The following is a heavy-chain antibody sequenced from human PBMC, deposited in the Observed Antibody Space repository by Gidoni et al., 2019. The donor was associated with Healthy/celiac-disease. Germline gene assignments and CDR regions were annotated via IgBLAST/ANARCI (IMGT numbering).Heavy chain of an antibody. Sequence: EVHLLESGGGLVQPGGSLRLSCAASGFTFISHAMSWVRQAPGKGLEWVSAISGSGGSTYYADSVKGRFTISRDNSKNTLYLQMNSLRAEDTAVYYCAKSLWFGELLYVPFDYWGQGTLVTVSS. D-gene: IGHD3-10*01. J-gene: IGHJ4*02. CDR3: AKSLWFGELLYVPFDY. V-gene: IGHV3-23*01. CDR2: ISGSGGST. CDR1: GFTFISHA.